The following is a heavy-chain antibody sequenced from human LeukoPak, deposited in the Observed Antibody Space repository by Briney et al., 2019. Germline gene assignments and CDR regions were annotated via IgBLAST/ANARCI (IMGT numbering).Heavy chain of an antibody. J-gene: IGHJ5*02. CDR1: GYTFTSYG. CDR3: ARDLMDQLQRGYHWFDP. V-gene: IGHV1-18*01. Sequence: GASVKVSCKASGYTFTSYGISWVRQAPGQGLEWMGWISAYNGNTNYAQKLQGRVTMTTDTSTSTAYMELRSLRSDDTAVYYCARDLMDQLQRGYHWFDPWGQGTLVTVSS. CDR2: ISAYNGNT. D-gene: IGHD2-2*01.